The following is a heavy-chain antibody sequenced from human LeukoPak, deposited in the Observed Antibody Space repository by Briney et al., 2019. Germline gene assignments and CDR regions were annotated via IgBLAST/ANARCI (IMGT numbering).Heavy chain of an antibody. CDR1: GFTFSNAY. CDR2: IKSKTDGGTT. Sequence: PGGSLRLSCAASGFTFSNAYMSWVRQAPGKGLEWVGRIKSKTDGGTTDYAAPVKGRFTISRDDSKNTLYLQMNSLKTEDTAVYYCTTDAGYSSRWCNYWGQGTLVTVSS. V-gene: IGHV3-15*01. CDR3: TTDAGYSSRWCNY. J-gene: IGHJ4*02. D-gene: IGHD6-13*01.